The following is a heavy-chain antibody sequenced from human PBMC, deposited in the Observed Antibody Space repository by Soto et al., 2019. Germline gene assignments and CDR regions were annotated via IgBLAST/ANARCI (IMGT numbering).Heavy chain of an antibody. V-gene: IGHV1-2*04. Sequence: GASVKVSSKASGYTFTGYYMHWVRQAPGQGLEWMGWINPNSGGTNYAQKFQGWVTMTRDTSISTAYMELSRLRSDDTAVYYCARTVPLYDGDYDLNFDYWGQGTLVTVSS. CDR1: GYTFTGYY. CDR3: ARTVPLYDGDYDLNFDY. J-gene: IGHJ4*02. D-gene: IGHD4-17*01. CDR2: INPNSGGT.